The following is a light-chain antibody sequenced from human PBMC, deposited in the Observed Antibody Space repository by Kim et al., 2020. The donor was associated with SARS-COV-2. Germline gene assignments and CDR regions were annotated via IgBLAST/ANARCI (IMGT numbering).Light chain of an antibody. CDR1: SSDVGGYNY. CDR3: WSYAGSSVV. Sequence: PGQLVTISCPGTSSDVGGYNYVSWYQQHPGKAPKLMIYDVSKRPSGVPDRFSGSKSGNTASLTVSGLQAEDEADYYCWSYAGSSVVFGRGTQLTVL. V-gene: IGLV2-11*01. CDR2: DVS. J-gene: IGLJ2*01.